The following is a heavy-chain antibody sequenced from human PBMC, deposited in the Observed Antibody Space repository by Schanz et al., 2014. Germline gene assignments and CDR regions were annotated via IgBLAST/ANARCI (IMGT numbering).Heavy chain of an antibody. Sequence: QPAGSLSLSCAASGFTFSSYAMSWVRQAPGQGLDWVSSMSGTAGNTYYAASVKGRFTIYRDNSKNTLYLQRNSLRGEVTAVDYCAKDRLRGSWCDVLDDWGQGVLXNV. D-gene: IGHD3-16*01. V-gene: IGHV3-23*01. CDR1: GFTFSSYA. CDR2: MSGTAGNT. J-gene: IGHJ4*02. CDR3: AKDRLRGSWCDVLDD.